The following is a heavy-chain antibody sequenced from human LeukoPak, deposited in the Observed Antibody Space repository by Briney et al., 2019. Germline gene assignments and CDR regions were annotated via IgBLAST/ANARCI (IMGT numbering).Heavy chain of an antibody. Sequence: PGRSLRLSCAASGFTFSNYAIHWVRQAPGKGLEWVAFISYDGSNKHYADSVKGRFTISRDNSKNTLYLQMNRLRPEDTAVYYCARARSGYKRGLFDYWGQGILVTVSS. CDR1: GFTFSNYA. CDR2: ISYDGSNK. V-gene: IGHV3-30-3*01. J-gene: IGHJ4*02. CDR3: ARARSGYKRGLFDY. D-gene: IGHD5-24*01.